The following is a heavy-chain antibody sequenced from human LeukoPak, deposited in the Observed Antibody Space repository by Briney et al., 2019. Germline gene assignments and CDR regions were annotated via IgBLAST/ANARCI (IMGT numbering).Heavy chain of an antibody. D-gene: IGHD6-13*01. Sequence: SQTLSLTCTVSGGSISSGGYYWSWIRQHPGKGLEWIGYIYYSGSTYYNPSLKSRVTISVDTSKNHFSLKVSSVTAADTAVYYCARQNAAGDLDYWGQGTLVTVSS. CDR2: IYYSGST. V-gene: IGHV4-31*03. CDR3: ARQNAAGDLDY. J-gene: IGHJ4*02. CDR1: GGSISSGGYY.